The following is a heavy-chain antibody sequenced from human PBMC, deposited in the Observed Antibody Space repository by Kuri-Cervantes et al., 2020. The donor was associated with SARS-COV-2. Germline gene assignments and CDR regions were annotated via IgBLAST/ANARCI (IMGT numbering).Heavy chain of an antibody. CDR1: GYSFTSYW. J-gene: IGHJ3*02. Sequence: ETLSLTCKGSGYSFTSYWIGWVRQMPGKGLEWMGIIYPGDSDTRYSPSFQGQVTISADKSISTAYLQWSSLKASDTAMYYCAMSPSSAGAFDIWGQGTMVTVSS. CDR3: AMSPSSAGAFDI. V-gene: IGHV5-51*01. D-gene: IGHD6-6*01. CDR2: IYPGDSDT.